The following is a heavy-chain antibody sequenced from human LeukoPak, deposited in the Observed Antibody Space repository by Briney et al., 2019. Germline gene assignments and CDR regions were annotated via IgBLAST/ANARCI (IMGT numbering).Heavy chain of an antibody. Sequence: GGSLRLSCAASGFTFSSYAMSWVRQAPGKGLEWVSTISGSGSSTYYADSVKGRFTISRDNSKSTLYLLMNSLRAEDTAVYYCAKYSSSWYEDCWGQGTLVNVFS. J-gene: IGHJ4*02. V-gene: IGHV3-23*01. CDR3: AKYSSSWYEDC. CDR2: ISGSGSST. CDR1: GFTFSSYA. D-gene: IGHD6-13*01.